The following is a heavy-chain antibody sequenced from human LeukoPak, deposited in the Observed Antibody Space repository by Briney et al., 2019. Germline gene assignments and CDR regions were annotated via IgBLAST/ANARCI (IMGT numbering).Heavy chain of an antibody. D-gene: IGHD1-1*01. CDR3: AKLTGGTGTIPFDY. CDR2: ISSSGSTI. CDR1: GFTFSSYE. Sequence: GGSLRLSRAASGFTFSSYEMNWVRQAPGKGLEWVSYISSSGSTIYYADSVKGRFTISRDNAKNSLYLQMNSLRADDTAVYYCAKLTGGTGTIPFDYWGQGTLVTVSS. J-gene: IGHJ4*02. V-gene: IGHV3-48*03.